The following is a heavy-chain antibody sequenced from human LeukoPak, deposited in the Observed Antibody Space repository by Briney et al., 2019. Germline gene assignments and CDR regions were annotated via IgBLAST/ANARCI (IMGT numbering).Heavy chain of an antibody. D-gene: IGHD6-13*01. Sequence: GGSLRLSCAASGFTFSSYSMNWVRQAPGKGLEWVSSISSSSSYIYYADSVKGRFTISRDNAKNSLYLQMNSLRVEDTAVYYCARSDLYSSSWYFAFDIWGQGTMVTVSS. J-gene: IGHJ3*02. V-gene: IGHV3-21*01. CDR2: ISSSSSYI. CDR3: ARSDLYSSSWYFAFDI. CDR1: GFTFSSYS.